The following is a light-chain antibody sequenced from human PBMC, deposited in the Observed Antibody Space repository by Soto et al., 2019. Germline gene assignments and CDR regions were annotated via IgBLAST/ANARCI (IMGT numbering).Light chain of an antibody. J-gene: IGLJ6*01. Sequence: QSVLTQPASVSGSPGQSITISCTGTSSDVGGYNYVSWYQQHPGKAPKLMIYDVSNRPSGVSNRFSGSKSGNTASLTISGLQAEDEADYYCSSYTSSSTVAFGGGTKVPVL. V-gene: IGLV2-14*01. CDR3: SSYTSSSTVA. CDR2: DVS. CDR1: SSDVGGYNY.